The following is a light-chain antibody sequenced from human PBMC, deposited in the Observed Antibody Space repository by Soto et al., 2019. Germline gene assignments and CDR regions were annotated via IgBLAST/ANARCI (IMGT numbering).Light chain of an antibody. J-gene: IGLJ3*02. CDR2: GDN. Sequence: QSVLTQPPSVSGAPGQRVTISCTGSSSNTGAGYDVHWYQQLPGAAPKLLIYGDNNRPSGVPDRFSGSKSDTSASLAVTGLQAEDEADYYCQSYDSSLSHWVFGGGTKVTVL. CDR1: SSNTGAGYD. CDR3: QSYDSSLSHWV. V-gene: IGLV1-40*01.